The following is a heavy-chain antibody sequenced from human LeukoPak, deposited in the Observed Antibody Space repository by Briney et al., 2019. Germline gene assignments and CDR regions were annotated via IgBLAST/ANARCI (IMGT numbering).Heavy chain of an antibody. CDR1: GFTFSSYE. CDR2: MSSGGSTI. V-gene: IGHV3-48*03. CDR3: ARGPRVYFDY. J-gene: IGHJ4*02. Sequence: GGSLRLSCAASGFTFSSYEMNWVRQAPGKGLEWVSYMSSGGSTIYYADSVKGRFTISRDNAKHSLYLQMNSLRAEDTAVYYCARGPRVYFDYWGQGTLVTVSS.